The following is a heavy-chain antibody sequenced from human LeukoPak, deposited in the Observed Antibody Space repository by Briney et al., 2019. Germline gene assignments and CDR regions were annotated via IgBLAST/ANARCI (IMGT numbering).Heavy chain of an antibody. CDR2: INHSGST. J-gene: IGHJ4*02. D-gene: IGHD6-19*01. Sequence: GSLRLSCAASGFTFSSYWMHWVRQPPGKGLEWIGEINHSGSTNYNPSLKSRVTISVDTSKNQFSLKLSSVTAADTAVYYCARGTAVAGILLRSPIDYWGQGTLVTVSS. CDR3: ARGTAVAGILLRSPIDY. V-gene: IGHV4-34*01. CDR1: GFTFSSYW.